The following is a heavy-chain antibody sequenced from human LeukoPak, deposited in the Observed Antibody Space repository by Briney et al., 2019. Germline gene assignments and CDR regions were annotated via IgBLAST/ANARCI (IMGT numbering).Heavy chain of an antibody. J-gene: IGHJ4*02. Sequence: GGSLRLSCTASGFTFSIYWMSWVRQAPGKGLEWVASIKEDGSEGHYVDSVKGRFTISRANSKDTLYLQMNSLRAEDTAVYYCARDRLTMIPIYYFDYWGQGTLVTVSS. V-gene: IGHV3-7*01. D-gene: IGHD3-22*01. CDR3: ARDRLTMIPIYYFDY. CDR2: IKEDGSEG. CDR1: GFTFSIYW.